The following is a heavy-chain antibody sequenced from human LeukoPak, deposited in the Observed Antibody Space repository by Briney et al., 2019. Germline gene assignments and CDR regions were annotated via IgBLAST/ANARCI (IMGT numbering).Heavy chain of an antibody. V-gene: IGHV1-46*01. D-gene: IGHD3-10*01. J-gene: IGHJ6*03. CDR3: ARRGHGSGRSKGGYYYYYMDV. CDR2: INPSGGST. Sequence: ASVKVSCKASGHTFTSYYMRWVRQAPGQGLEWMGIINPSGGSTSYAQKFQGRVTMTRDMSTSTVYMELSSLRSEDTAVYYCARRGHGSGRSKGGYYYYYMDVWGKGTTVTVSS. CDR1: GHTFTSYY.